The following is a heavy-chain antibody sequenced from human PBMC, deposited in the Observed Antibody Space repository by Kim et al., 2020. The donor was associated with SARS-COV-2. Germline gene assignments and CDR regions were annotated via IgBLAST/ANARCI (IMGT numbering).Heavy chain of an antibody. D-gene: IGHD3-9*01. CDR3: ARERRRVLRYFDWLLGPVDG. V-gene: IGHV3-64*01. CDR2: ISSNGGST. Sequence: GGSLRLSCAASGFTFSSYAMHWVRQAPGKGLEYVSAISSNGGSTYYANSVKGRFTISRDNSKNTLYLQMGSLRAEDMAVYYCARERRRVLRYFDWLLGPVDGWGEGTLVTVYS. J-gene: IGHJ4*02. CDR1: GFTFSSYA.